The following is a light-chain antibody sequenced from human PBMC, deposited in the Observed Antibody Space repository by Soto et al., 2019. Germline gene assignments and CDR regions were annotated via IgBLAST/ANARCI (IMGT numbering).Light chain of an antibody. CDR2: EVT. CDR1: NNDVGAYPY. Sequence: QSALPQHASVSGSPGQSITISCTGTNNDVGAYPYVSWYQQHPGTAPKLIIYEVTNRPSGISDRFSGSKSGNTASLTISGLQAEDESDYYCSSFATSGTTVIFGGGTKVTVL. V-gene: IGLV2-14*01. J-gene: IGLJ2*01. CDR3: SSFATSGTTVI.